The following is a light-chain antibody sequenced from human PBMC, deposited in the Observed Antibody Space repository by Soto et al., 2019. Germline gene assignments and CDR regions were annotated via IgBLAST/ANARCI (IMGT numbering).Light chain of an antibody. Sequence: ETVLTQSPAALSLSPGERATLSCMATQRSSGALSWYQQKPGQAPRLLIYDPSNRATGIPARFSGSGSGTDFTLTICSLETEDVAVYYCQQRRNWPLTFGGGTNVEIK. J-gene: IGKJ4*02. CDR3: QQRRNWPLT. CDR1: QRSSGA. V-gene: IGKV3-11*01. CDR2: DPS.